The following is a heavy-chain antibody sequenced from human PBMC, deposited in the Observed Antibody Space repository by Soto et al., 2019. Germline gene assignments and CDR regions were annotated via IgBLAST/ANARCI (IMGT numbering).Heavy chain of an antibody. J-gene: IGHJ3*02. CDR3: AKDPNRVATIDGGAFDI. D-gene: IGHD5-12*01. Sequence: GGSLRLSCAASGFTFSSYGMHWVRQAPGKGLEWVAVISYDGSNKNYADSVKGRFPISRDNSKNTLYLQMNSLRSEDTDVYYCAKDPNRVATIDGGAFDIWGQGTMVTVSS. V-gene: IGHV3-30*18. CDR1: GFTFSSYG. CDR2: ISYDGSNK.